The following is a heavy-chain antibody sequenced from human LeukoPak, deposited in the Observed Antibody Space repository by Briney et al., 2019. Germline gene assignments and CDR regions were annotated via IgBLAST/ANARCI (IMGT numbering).Heavy chain of an antibody. Sequence: SETLSLTCTVSGGSISSYYWSWIRQPPGKGLEWIGYIYYSGSTNYNPSLKSRVTISVDTSKNQFSLKLSSVTAADTAVYYCAYSTVLTRGYYWGQGTLVTVSS. J-gene: IGHJ4*02. CDR3: AYSTVLTRGYY. D-gene: IGHD4-17*01. CDR2: IYYSGST. V-gene: IGHV4-59*12. CDR1: GGSISSYY.